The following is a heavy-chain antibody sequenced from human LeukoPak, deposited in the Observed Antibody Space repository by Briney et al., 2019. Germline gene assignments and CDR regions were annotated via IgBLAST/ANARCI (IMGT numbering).Heavy chain of an antibody. V-gene: IGHV3-21*01. CDR3: ARSGTTYYYDSGTRI. D-gene: IGHD3-22*01. Sequence: GGSLRLSCTTSGFNFRAYWMAWVRQAPGKGPEWVSSISSSSSYIHYADSVKGRFTISRDNAKNSLYLQMNSLRAEDTAVYYCARSGTTYYYDSGTRIWGQGTMVTVSS. CDR2: ISSSSSYI. J-gene: IGHJ3*02. CDR1: GFNFRAYW.